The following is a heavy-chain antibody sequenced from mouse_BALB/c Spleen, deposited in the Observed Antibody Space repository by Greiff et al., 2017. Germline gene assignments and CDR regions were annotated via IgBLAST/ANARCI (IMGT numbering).Heavy chain of an antibody. CDR2: ISYSGST. Sequence: EVQLQESGPSLVKPSQTLSLTCSVTGDSITSGYWNWIRKFPGNKLEYMGYISYSGSTYYNPSLKSRISITRDTSKNQYYLQLNSVTTEDTATYYCARYPLLRRYYYAMDYWGQGTSVTVSS. CDR3: ARYPLLRRYYYAMDY. J-gene: IGHJ4*01. CDR1: GDSITSGY. V-gene: IGHV3-8*02. D-gene: IGHD1-1*01.